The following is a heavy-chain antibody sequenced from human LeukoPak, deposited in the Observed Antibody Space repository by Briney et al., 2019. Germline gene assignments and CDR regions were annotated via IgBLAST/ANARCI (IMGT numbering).Heavy chain of an antibody. V-gene: IGHV1-46*01. CDR3: AKDAGFYYDSSGYPLDL. J-gene: IGHJ2*01. D-gene: IGHD3-22*01. CDR2: INPSGGST. Sequence: ASVKVSCKASGYTFTSYYMHWVRQAPGQGLEWMGIINPSGGSTSYAQKFQGRVTMTRDTSTSTVYMELSSLRSEDTALYYCAKDAGFYYDSSGYPLDLWGRGTLVTVSS. CDR1: GYTFTSYY.